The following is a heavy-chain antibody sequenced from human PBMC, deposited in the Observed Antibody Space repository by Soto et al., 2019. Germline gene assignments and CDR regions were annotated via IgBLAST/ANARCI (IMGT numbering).Heavy chain of an antibody. Sequence: SEPVSLTCSASGDSISSADSHWRWIRRPPGRALEWIGNIYYTAKTNYNPALESRVILSLDTSKNQLSLKVNSVTAADTAVYYYARDSWTGYSDSWGQGTLVTVS. J-gene: IGHJ4*02. CDR2: IYYTAKT. CDR3: ARDSWTGYSDS. D-gene: IGHD5-18*01. V-gene: IGHV4-30-4*01. CDR1: GDSISSADSH.